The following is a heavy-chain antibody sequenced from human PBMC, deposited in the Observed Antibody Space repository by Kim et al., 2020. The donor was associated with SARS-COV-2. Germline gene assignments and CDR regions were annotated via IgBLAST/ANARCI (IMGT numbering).Heavy chain of an antibody. V-gene: IGHV4-30-2*04. CDR3: ARDLYCSSTSCYGDYFDY. D-gene: IGHD2-2*01. Sequence: KSRVTIPVDTSKNPFSLKLSSVTAADTAVYYCARDLYCSSTSCYGDYFDYWGQGTLVTVSS. J-gene: IGHJ4*02.